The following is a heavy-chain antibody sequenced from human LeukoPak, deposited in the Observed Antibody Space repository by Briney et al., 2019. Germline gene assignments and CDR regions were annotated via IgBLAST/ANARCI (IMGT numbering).Heavy chain of an antibody. CDR1: GGSFSGYY. J-gene: IGHJ4*02. V-gene: IGHV4-34*01. CDR3: ANSEYTSSHGGNDY. CDR2: INHSGST. D-gene: IGHD2/OR15-2a*01. Sequence: SETLSLTCAVYGGSFSGYYWSWIRQPPGKGLEWIGEINHSGSTNYNPSLKSRVTISVDTSKNQFSLKLSSVTAADTAVYYCANSEYTSSHGGNDYWGQGTLVTVSS.